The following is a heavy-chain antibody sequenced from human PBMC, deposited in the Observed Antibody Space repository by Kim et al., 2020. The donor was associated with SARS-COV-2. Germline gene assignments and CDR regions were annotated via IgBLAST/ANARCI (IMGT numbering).Heavy chain of an antibody. V-gene: IGHV3-23*01. CDR3: AKRYSYGPFDY. Sequence: TYYADSVKGRFTISRDNSKNTLYLQMNSLRAEDTAVYYCAKRYSYGPFDYWGQGTLVTVSS. J-gene: IGHJ4*02. CDR2: T. D-gene: IGHD5-18*01.